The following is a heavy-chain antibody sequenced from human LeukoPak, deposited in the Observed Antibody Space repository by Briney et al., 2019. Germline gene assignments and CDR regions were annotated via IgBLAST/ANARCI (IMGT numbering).Heavy chain of an antibody. CDR2: IYFSGST. J-gene: IGHJ2*01. D-gene: IGHD3-22*01. CDR3: ARDQGYGYYDSGGYFDL. Sequence: SETLSLTCTVFGGSISSSSHYWGWIRQPPGEGLEWIGSIYFSGSTYYSPSLKSRVTISVDPSTNQFSLKLSSVTAADTAVYYCARDQGYGYYDSGGYFDLWGRGTLVTVSS. CDR1: GGSISSSSHY. V-gene: IGHV4-39*02.